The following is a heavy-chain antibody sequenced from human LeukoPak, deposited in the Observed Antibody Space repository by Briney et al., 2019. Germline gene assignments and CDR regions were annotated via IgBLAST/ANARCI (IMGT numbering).Heavy chain of an antibody. CDR2: VDHTGST. CDR3: ARQTGSGLFILP. CDR1: DDSITMYY. J-gene: IGHJ4*02. D-gene: IGHD3/OR15-3a*01. V-gene: IGHV4-59*08. Sequence: PSETLSLTCSVSDDSITMYYWTWIRQPPGKGLEWIGYVDHTGSTNFNPSLNGRVSISRDTTKNLFSLRLRSVTAADTAVHYCARQTGSGLFILPGGQGTLVTVSS.